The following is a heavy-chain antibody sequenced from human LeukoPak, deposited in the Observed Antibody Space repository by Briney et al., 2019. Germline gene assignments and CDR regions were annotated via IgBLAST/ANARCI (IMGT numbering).Heavy chain of an antibody. Sequence: ASVKVSCKASGYTFTGCYMHWVRQAPGQGLEWMGWINPNSGGTNYAQKFQGRVTMTRDTSISTAYMELCRLRSDDTAVYYCARNSEQWLPTSGYWGQGTLVTVSS. D-gene: IGHD6-19*01. CDR2: INPNSGGT. V-gene: IGHV1-2*02. CDR3: ARNSEQWLPTSGY. J-gene: IGHJ4*02. CDR1: GYTFTGCY.